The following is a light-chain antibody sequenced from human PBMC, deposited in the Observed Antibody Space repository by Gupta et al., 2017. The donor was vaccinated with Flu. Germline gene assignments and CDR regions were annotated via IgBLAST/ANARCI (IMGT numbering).Light chain of an antibody. CDR1: SSDVGRYNR. CDR3: TSYTSSSTCV. CDR2: EVT. Sequence: QSALTQPPSVSGSPGQSVTISCTGTSSDVGRYNRVTWYQQSPVTVPKLRIYEVTTRPSGVPDRFSGSKSGNTASLTISGRQAEDEADYYCTSYTSSSTCVFGTGTKVTVL. V-gene: IGLV2-18*02. J-gene: IGLJ1*01.